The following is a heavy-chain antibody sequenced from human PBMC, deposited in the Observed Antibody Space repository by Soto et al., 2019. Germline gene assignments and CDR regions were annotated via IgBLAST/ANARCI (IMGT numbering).Heavy chain of an antibody. CDR1: GFRFDDYA. CDR2: INWNSDTI. J-gene: IGHJ4*02. D-gene: IGHD3-10*01. CDR3: AMSNSNDLYYHFES. Sequence: EVQLVESGGGSVQPGGSLRLSCVASGFRFDDYAMHWVRQRPGKGLEWVSGINWNSDTIGYDDSVKGRFIVSRDNAEGSLLLRMSSLRAEDTAIYFCAMSNSNDLYYHFESWGQGTPVTVSS. V-gene: IGHV3-9*01.